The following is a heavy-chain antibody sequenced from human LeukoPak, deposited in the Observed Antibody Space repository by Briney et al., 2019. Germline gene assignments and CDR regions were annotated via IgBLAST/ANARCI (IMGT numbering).Heavy chain of an antibody. CDR2: ISVDNGYT. V-gene: IGHV1-18*01. CDR3: ARSEYGEAVDY. Sequence: ASVKVSCKASGYTFINYDIAWLRQAPGQGLEWMGWISVDNGYTNYAQKFQGRVTMTTDTSTSTAYMELRSLRSDDTAMYYCARSEYGEAVDYWGQGTLVTVSS. CDR1: GYTFINYD. J-gene: IGHJ4*02. D-gene: IGHD4-17*01.